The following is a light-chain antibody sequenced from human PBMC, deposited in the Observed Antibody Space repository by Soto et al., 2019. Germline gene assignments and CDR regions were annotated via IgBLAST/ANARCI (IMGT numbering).Light chain of an antibody. CDR2: GAS. Sequence: EIEMTQSPATLSVSPGESATLSCRASQSISSELAWYQQKPGQPPRLLIYGASTRATGVPARFTGSGSGSEFTLTISGLQSEDFAVYYCQQGHNWPLTFGQGTRLEI. CDR3: QQGHNWPLT. V-gene: IGKV3-15*01. CDR1: QSISSE. J-gene: IGKJ2*01.